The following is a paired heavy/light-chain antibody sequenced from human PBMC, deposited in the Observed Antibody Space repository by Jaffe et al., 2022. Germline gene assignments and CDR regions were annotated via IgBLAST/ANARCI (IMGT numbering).Heavy chain of an antibody. CDR3: AREKAHAHNFDF. V-gene: IGHV1-46*03. CDR1: GYTFSDYL. J-gene: IGHJ4*02. Sequence: QVQLVHSGPELKTPGASVKFSCTASGYTFSDYLIHWVRQAPGQGLQWMAIINPATSYIQRFHDRVTLSTDTSTNTAYMELSSLTSDDTAIYFCAREKAHAHNFDFWSQGALVTVSS. CDR2: INPAT.
Light chain of an antibody. CDR1: SHDVGGYDS. Sequence: QSALTQPASVSGSPGQSITIFCTGTSHDVGGYDSVSWYRQQHPGTAPQLIIFGVTNRPFGVSTRFSGSKSGNTASLIISGLQAEDEADYYCSSFTGAAKFVFGTGTKVTVL. V-gene: IGLV2-14*03. CDR3: SSFTGAAKFV. J-gene: IGLJ1*01. CDR2: GVT.